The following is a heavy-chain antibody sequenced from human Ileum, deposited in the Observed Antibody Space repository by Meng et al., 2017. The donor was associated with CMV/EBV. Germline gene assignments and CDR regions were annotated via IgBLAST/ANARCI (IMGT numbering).Heavy chain of an antibody. CDR1: GFTFTDYY. CDR2: INGGGGYI. CDR3: VPKVVDDFDY. J-gene: IGHJ4*02. V-gene: IGHV3-21*06. Sequence: GESLKISCAASGFTFTDYYMNWIRQAPGRGLEWVSSINGGGGYIFYADSVRGRFTISRDNSKNTLYLQMDSLRDEDTSVYYCVPKVVDDFDYWGQGTLVTVSS.